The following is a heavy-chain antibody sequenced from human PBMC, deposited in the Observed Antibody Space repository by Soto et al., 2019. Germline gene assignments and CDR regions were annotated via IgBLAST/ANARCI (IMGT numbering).Heavy chain of an antibody. D-gene: IGHD3-22*01. J-gene: IGHJ4*02. CDR1: GGSISSYY. V-gene: IGHV4-59*01. CDR3: ARVSSDYYDSSGFDY. Sequence: SETLSLTCTVSGGSISSYYCSWIRRPPGKGLEWIGYIYYSGSTNYNPSLKSRVTISVDTSKNQFSLKLSSVTAADTAVYYCARVSSDYYDSSGFDYWGQGTLVTVSS. CDR2: IYYSGST.